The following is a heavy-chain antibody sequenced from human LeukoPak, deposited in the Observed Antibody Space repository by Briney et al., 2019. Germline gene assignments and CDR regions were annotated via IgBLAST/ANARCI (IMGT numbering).Heavy chain of an antibody. CDR2: IWYDGINK. D-gene: IGHD1-26*01. J-gene: IGHJ6*02. CDR1: GFTLSSYG. CDR3: ARENREYHYYYGMDV. V-gene: IGHV3-33*01. Sequence: GGSLRLSCSASGFTLSSYGMHWVRQAPGKGLEWVAVIWYDGINKYYGDSVKGRFTISRDNAKNTLNLQMISVRAEDRAVYFCARENREYHYYYGMDVWGQGTTVTVSS.